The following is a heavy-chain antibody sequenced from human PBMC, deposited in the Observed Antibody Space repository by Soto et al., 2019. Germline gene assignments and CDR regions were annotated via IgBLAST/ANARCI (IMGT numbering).Heavy chain of an antibody. V-gene: IGHV3-33*01. J-gene: IGHJ4*02. CDR2: IWYDGSNK. CDR3: AADGGNLYFDY. CDR1: GFTFSSYG. D-gene: IGHD2-15*01. Sequence: GGSLRLSCAASGFTFSSYGMHWVRQAPGKGLEWVAVIWYDGSNKYYADSVKGRFTISRDNSKNTLYLQMNSLRAEDTAVYYCAADGGNLYFDYWGQGTLVTVSS.